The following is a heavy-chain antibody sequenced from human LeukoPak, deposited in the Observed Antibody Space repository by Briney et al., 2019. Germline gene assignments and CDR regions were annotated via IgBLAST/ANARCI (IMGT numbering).Heavy chain of an antibody. CDR1: GFSLSTSGVG. V-gene: IGHV2-5*02. Sequence: SGPTLVKPTQTLTLTCTFSGFSLSTSGVGVGWIRQPPGKALEWLALIYWDDDKRYSPSLKSKLTITKDTSKNQVVLTMTNMDPVDTATYYCAHRGPGSYIGFAFDIWGQGTMVTVSS. CDR3: AHRGPGSYIGFAFDI. CDR2: IYWDDDK. D-gene: IGHD3-10*01. J-gene: IGHJ3*02.